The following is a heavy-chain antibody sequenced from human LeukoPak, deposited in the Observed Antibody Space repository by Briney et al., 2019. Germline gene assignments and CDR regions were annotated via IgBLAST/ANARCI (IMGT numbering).Heavy chain of an antibody. CDR3: ARDHPHYSGSYLGGMDV. D-gene: IGHD1-26*01. J-gene: IGHJ6*02. CDR2: INHSGCT. Sequence: SETLSLTCAVYGGSFSGYYWSWIRQPPGKGLEWIGEINHSGCTNYNPSLKSRVTISVDTSKNQFSLKLSSVTAADTAVYYCARDHPHYSGSYLGGMDVWGQGTTVTVSS. V-gene: IGHV4-34*01. CDR1: GGSFSGYY.